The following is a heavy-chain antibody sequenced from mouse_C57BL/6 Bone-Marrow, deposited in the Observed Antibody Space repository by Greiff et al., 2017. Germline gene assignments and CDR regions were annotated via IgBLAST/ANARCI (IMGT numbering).Heavy chain of an antibody. D-gene: IGHD1-1*01. CDR2: ISSGGSYT. J-gene: IGHJ3*01. CDR3: ARPPYGSSPFAY. CDR1: GFTFSSYG. Sequence: EVKVVESGGDLVKPGGSLKLSCAASGFTFSSYGMSWVRQTPDKRLEWVATISSGGSYTYYPGSVKGRFTISRDNAKNTLYLQMSSLKSEDTAMYYCARPPYGSSPFAYWGQGTLVTVSA. V-gene: IGHV5-6*01.